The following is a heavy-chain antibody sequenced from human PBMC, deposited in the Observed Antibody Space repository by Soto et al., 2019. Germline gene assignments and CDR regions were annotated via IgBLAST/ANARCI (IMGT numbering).Heavy chain of an antibody. V-gene: IGHV4-34*01. CDR2: VNHSGST. D-gene: IGHD1-1*01. Sequence: PSETLSLTCAVYGGSFSGYYCTWIRHPPFKGLEWIGEVNHSGSTKYNSSLGSRVTISADSSKNQFSLKLRSVTAADTAVYFCARGIRTTQTFHGGAPDKYYFDSWGQGTPVTVSS. CDR3: ARGIRTTQTFHGGAPDKYYFDS. J-gene: IGHJ4*02. CDR1: GGSFSGYY.